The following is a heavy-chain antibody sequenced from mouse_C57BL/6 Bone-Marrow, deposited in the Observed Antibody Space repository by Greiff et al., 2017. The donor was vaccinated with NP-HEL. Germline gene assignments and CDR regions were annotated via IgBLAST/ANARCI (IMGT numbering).Heavy chain of an antibody. J-gene: IGHJ4*01. Sequence: VQLKQSGPELVKPGASVKISCKASGYAFSSSWMNWVKQRPGKGLEWIGRIYPGDGDTNYNGKFKGKATLTADKSSSTAYMQLSSLTSEDSAVYFCAKLRRGYYYAMDYWGQGTSVTVSS. D-gene: IGHD2-4*01. V-gene: IGHV1-82*01. CDR3: AKLRRGYYYAMDY. CDR1: GYAFSSSW. CDR2: IYPGDGDT.